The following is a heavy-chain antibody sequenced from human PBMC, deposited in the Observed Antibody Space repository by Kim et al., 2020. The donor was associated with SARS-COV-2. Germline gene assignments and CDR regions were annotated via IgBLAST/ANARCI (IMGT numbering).Heavy chain of an antibody. D-gene: IGHD3-16*01. CDR3: AKGDAENHYYYGIDV. CDR2: ITYDGSHE. Sequence: GGSLRLSCAASKFTSTSYTVHWVRQAPGKGLEWVAVITYDGSHEHYADSVRGRFTISRDNSKNTVYLQMNSLRAEDTAVYYCAKGDAENHYYYGIDVWGQGTTAIVSS. CDR1: KFTSTSYT. V-gene: IGHV3-30-3*01. J-gene: IGHJ6*02.